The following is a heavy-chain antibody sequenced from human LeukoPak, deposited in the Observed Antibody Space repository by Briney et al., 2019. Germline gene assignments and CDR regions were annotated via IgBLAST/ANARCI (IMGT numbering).Heavy chain of an antibody. V-gene: IGHV3-21*01. Sequence: PGGSLRLSCAASGFTFSNYSMNWVRQAPGKGLEWVSSISSSSTYIYYADSVKGRFTISRDNAKNSLSLQMNSLRAEDTAVYYCARDLSVTGTYWFDPRGQGTLVTVSS. CDR3: ARDLSVTGTYWFDP. CDR2: ISSSSTYI. CDR1: GFTFSNYS. J-gene: IGHJ5*02. D-gene: IGHD6-19*01.